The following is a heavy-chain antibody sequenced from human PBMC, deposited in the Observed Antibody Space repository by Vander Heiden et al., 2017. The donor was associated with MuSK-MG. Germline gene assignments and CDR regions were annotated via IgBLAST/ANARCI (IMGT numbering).Heavy chain of an antibody. CDR2: IGDSGNTT. V-gene: IGHV3-23*01. CDR3: AKKFCTSANCDRGWFDP. Sequence: EVQLLESGGGLVQSGGPPRLLCVASEFTFSNDAITWVRQASGKGHEWVQTIGDSGNTTHYAGSVRSRFTISRDHSKNTLYLQMSSLRVEDTAIYCCAKKFCTSANCDRGWFDPWGQGTLVTVSS. D-gene: IGHD2-2*01. CDR1: EFTFSNDA. J-gene: IGHJ5*02.